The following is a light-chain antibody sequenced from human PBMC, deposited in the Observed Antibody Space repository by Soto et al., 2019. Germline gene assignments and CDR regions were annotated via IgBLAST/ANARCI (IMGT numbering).Light chain of an antibody. CDR3: SSYAGSNNWN. CDR2: EVS. CDR1: SSDVGGYNY. Sequence: QSALTQPPSASGSPGQSVTISCTGTSSDVGGYNYVSWYQQHPGKAPKLMNYEVSKRPSGVPDRFSGSKSGNTASLTVSGLQAEDEADYYCSSYAGSNNWNFGTGTKVTVL. V-gene: IGLV2-8*01. J-gene: IGLJ1*01.